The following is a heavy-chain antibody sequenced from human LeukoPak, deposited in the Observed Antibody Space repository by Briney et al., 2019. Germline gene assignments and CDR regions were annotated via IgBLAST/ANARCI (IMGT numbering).Heavy chain of an antibody. D-gene: IGHD2-2*01. CDR1: GYTFTTYS. V-gene: IGHV1-18*01. Sequence: ASVKVSCKTSGYTFTTYSISWVRQAPGQGLEWMGWISPYNANTNYAQKLQGRVTMTTDTSTSTAYMELRSLRSDDTAVYYCARDLGYHLLTNYYYYGMDVWGQGTTVTVSS. J-gene: IGHJ6*02. CDR2: ISPYNANT. CDR3: ARDLGYHLLTNYYYYGMDV.